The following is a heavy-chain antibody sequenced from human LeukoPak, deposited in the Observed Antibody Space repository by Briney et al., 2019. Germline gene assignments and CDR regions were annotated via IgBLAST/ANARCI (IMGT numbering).Heavy chain of an antibody. D-gene: IGHD6-6*01. V-gene: IGHV3-23*01. CDR2: ISGSGGST. Sequence: PGGSLRLSCAASGFTFSSYAMTWVRQAPGKGLEWVSTISGSGGSTYYADSVKGRFTISRDNSKNTLYLQMNSLRAEDTAEYYCAKEGSRIAARPYDCWGQGTLVTVSS. CDR1: GFTFSSYA. J-gene: IGHJ4*02. CDR3: AKEGSRIAARPYDC.